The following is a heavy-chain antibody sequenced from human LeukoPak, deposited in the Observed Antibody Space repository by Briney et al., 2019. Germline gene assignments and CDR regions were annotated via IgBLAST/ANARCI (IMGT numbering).Heavy chain of an antibody. CDR2: ISAYNGNT. Sequence: GASVKVSCKASGYTFTSYGISWARQAPGQGLEWMGWISAYNGNTNYAQKLQGRVTMTTDTSTSTAYMELRSLRSDDTAVYYCARGRDYYGSGSYSQQYYFDYWGQGTLVTVSS. CDR1: GYTFTSYG. D-gene: IGHD3-10*01. CDR3: ARGRDYYGSGSYSQQYYFDY. V-gene: IGHV1-18*01. J-gene: IGHJ4*02.